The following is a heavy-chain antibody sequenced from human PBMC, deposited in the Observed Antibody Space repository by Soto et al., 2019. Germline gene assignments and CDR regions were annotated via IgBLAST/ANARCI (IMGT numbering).Heavy chain of an antibody. V-gene: IGHV3-23*01. CDR2: ISGSGGST. Sequence: GWSLRLSCASSVFTFISYAMSWVRQAPGKGLEWVSAISGSGGSTYYADSVKGRFTISRDNSKNTLYLQMNSLRAEDTAVYYCAKDRSYYYAKPAFDIWGQGTMVTVSS. CDR3: AKDRSYYYAKPAFDI. D-gene: IGHD3-10*01. CDR1: VFTFISYA. J-gene: IGHJ3*02.